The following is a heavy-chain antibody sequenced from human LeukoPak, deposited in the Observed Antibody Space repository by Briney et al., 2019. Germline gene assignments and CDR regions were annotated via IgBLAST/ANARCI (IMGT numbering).Heavy chain of an antibody. J-gene: IGHJ4*02. CDR3: ARFSVSSSWDFDY. V-gene: IGHV4-34*01. Sequence: PSETLSLTCAVYGGSFSGYYWSWIRQPPGKGLEWIGEINHSGSTNYNPSLKSRVTISVDTSKNQFSLKLSSVTAAGTAVYYCARFSVSSSWDFDYWGQGTLVTVSS. CDR1: GGSFSGYY. D-gene: IGHD6-13*01. CDR2: INHSGST.